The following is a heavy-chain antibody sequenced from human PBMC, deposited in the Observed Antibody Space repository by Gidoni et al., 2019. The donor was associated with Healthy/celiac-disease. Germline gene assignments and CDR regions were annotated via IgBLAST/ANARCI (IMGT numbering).Heavy chain of an antibody. CDR3: AREGIAAAGTREYYFDY. Sequence: EVQLVDSGGGLVQPGVSLSLSCAASGFTFSTYWMSWVRQAPGEGVEWGDNIKQDGSEKYYVDSVKGRFTICRDNAKNSLYLQMNSLRAEDTAVYYCAREGIAAAGTREYYFDYWGQGTLVTVSS. CDR2: IKQDGSEK. V-gene: IGHV3-7*04. CDR1: GFTFSTYW. D-gene: IGHD6-13*01. J-gene: IGHJ4*02.